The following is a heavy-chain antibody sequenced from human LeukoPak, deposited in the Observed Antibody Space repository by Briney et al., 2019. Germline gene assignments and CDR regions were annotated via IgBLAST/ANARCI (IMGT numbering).Heavy chain of an antibody. J-gene: IGHJ3*02. Sequence: PSETLSLTCTVSGGSISSYYWSWIRQPPGKGLEWIGYIYYSGSTNYNPSLKSRVTISVDTSKNQFSLKLSSVTAADTAVYYCASITMTDAFDIWGQGTMVTVSS. V-gene: IGHV4-59*08. CDR2: IYYSGST. D-gene: IGHD3-22*01. CDR1: GGSISSYY. CDR3: ASITMTDAFDI.